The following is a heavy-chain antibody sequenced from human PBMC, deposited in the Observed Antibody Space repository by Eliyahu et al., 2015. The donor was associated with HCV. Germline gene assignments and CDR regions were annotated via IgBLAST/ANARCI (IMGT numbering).Heavy chain of an antibody. D-gene: IGHD1-14*01. J-gene: IGHJ5*02. CDR2: ISPNNGNT. V-gene: IGHV1-18*04. Sequence: EVKKPGASVKVSCKASGYTFTSYAISWVRQAPGQGLEWVGWISPNNGNTNCAQDPQDRVTMTTDTSTSTAYMELRSLRSDDTAVYYCAREPHSNHKSWFDPWGQGTLVTVSS. CDR1: GYTFTSYA. CDR3: AREPHSNHKSWFDP.